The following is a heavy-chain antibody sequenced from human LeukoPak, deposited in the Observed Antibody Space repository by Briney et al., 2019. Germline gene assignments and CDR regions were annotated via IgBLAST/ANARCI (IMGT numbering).Heavy chain of an antibody. D-gene: IGHD6-25*01. V-gene: IGHV3-23*01. CDR1: GFTFSTYA. CDR2: IGGTT. CDR3: ARAPSSGNYFDY. J-gene: IGHJ4*02. Sequence: PGGSLRLSCAASGFTFSTYAMSWVRQAPGKSLEWVSAIGGTTYYADSVKGRFTISRDNSKNTLYLQMNSLRAEDTAVYYCARAPSSGNYFDYWGQGTLVTVSS.